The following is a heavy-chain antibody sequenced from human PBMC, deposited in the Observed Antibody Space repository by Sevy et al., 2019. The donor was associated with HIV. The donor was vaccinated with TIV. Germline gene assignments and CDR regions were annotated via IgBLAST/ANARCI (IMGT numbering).Heavy chain of an antibody. CDR2: IIPKIGPA. Sequence: ASVKVSCKASGRAFNNYAISWVRQAPGQGLEWMGGIIPKIGPANYGQKFQDRVTITAEESTSIAYMELRSLRSEDTAIYYCAKSISWYASFDFWGQGTLVTVSS. J-gene: IGHJ4*02. V-gene: IGHV1-69*13. D-gene: IGHD6-13*01. CDR3: AKSISWYASFDF. CDR1: GRAFNNYA.